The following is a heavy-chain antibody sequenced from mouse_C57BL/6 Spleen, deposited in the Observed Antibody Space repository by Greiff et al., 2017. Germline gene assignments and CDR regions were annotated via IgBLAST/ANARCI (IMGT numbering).Heavy chain of an antibody. V-gene: IGHV5-9*01. CDR1: GFTFSSYT. CDR3: ARPPFITTVVEGAWFAY. J-gene: IGHJ3*01. Sequence: EVQLVESGGGLVKPGGSLKLSCAASGFTFSSYTMSWVRQTPEKRLEWVATISGGGGNTSYPDSVKGRFTISRDNAKNTLYVQMSSLRSEDTALYYCARPPFITTVVEGAWFAYWGQGTLVTVSA. D-gene: IGHD1-1*01. CDR2: ISGGGGNT.